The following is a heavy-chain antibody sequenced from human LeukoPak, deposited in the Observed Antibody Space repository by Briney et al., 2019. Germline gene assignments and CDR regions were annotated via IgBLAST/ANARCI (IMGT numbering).Heavy chain of an antibody. CDR2: IRYEGSNK. D-gene: IGHD6-6*01. Sequence: PGGSLRLSCAASGFTFSSYGMHWVRQAPGKGLEWVAFIRYEGSNKYYADSVKGRFTISRDNAKKSLYLQINSLRAEDTAVYYCAREAALRFDYWGQGTLVTVSS. CDR3: AREAALRFDY. V-gene: IGHV3-30*02. J-gene: IGHJ4*02. CDR1: GFTFSSYG.